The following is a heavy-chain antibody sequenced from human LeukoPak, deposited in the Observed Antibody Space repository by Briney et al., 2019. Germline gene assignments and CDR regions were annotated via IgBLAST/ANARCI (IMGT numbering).Heavy chain of an antibody. CDR3: ARLDGYCSGGSCYSVSFVDP. CDR1: GGSLSSYY. CDR2: IYYSGST. Sequence: PSETLSLTCAVSGGSLSSYYWSWIRQPPGKGLEWIGYIYYSGSTNYNPSLKSRVTISVDTSKNQFSLKLSSVTAADTAVYCCARLDGYCSGGSCYSVSFVDPWGQGTLVTVSS. V-gene: IGHV4-59*08. J-gene: IGHJ5*02. D-gene: IGHD2-15*01.